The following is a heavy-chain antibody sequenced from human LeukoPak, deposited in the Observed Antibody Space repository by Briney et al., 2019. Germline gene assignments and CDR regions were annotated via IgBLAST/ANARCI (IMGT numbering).Heavy chain of an antibody. CDR3: AHSQVYSYGSFHDAYDI. V-gene: IGHV2-5*02. Sequence: SGPTLVNPTQTLTLTCSLSGVSLSTSGVGVGWIRQPPGKALEWLALIYWDDDSRYSPSLKSRPTIAKDTSKNQMVLTMTNMDSVDTATYYCAHSQVYSYGSFHDAYDIWGLGTLVTVSS. CDR1: GVSLSTSGVG. CDR2: IYWDDDS. J-gene: IGHJ3*02. D-gene: IGHD5-18*01.